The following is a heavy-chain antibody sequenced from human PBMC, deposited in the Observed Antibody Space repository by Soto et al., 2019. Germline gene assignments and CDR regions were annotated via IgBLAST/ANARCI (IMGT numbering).Heavy chain of an antibody. CDR1: GYTFTSYG. D-gene: IGHD4-17*01. CDR3: AKYWDATVTRDGARFGY. J-gene: IGHJ4*02. CDR2: ISAYNGDT. Sequence: QVQLVQSGAEVKKPGASVKVSCKASGYTFTSYGISWVRQAPGQGLEWMGWISAYNGDTNYAQRLQGRVTMTTDTSTNTAYMELRSLRSDDTAVYYCAKYWDATVTRDGARFGYWGQGTLVTVSS. V-gene: IGHV1-18*01.